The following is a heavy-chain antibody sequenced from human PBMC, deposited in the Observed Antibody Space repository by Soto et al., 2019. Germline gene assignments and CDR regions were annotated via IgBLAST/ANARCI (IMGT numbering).Heavy chain of an antibody. CDR2: INPSGGST. D-gene: IGHD6-13*01. J-gene: IGHJ5*02. Sequence: QVQLVQSGAEVKKPGASVKVSCKASGYTFTSYYMHWVRQAPGQGLEWMGIINPSGGSTSYAQKFPGRVTMTGDTSTSTVYRELSSLRSEDTAVYYGAVNVAAAAWFDPWGQGTLVTVSS. CDR3: AVNVAAAAWFDP. CDR1: GYTFTSYY. V-gene: IGHV1-46*01.